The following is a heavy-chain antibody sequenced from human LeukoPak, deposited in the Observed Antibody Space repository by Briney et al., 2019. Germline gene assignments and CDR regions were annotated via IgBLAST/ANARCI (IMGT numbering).Heavy chain of an antibody. D-gene: IGHD3-10*01. CDR2: IIPILGIA. V-gene: IGHV1-69*04. CDR3: ARDHYYYGSGSYPTPDY. Sequence: AASVKVSCKASGGTFSSYAISWVRQAPGQGLEWMGRIIPILGIANYAQKFQGRVMITADKSTSTAYMELSSLRSEDTAVYYCARDHYYYGSGSYPTPDYWGQGTLVTVSS. J-gene: IGHJ4*02. CDR1: GGTFSSYA.